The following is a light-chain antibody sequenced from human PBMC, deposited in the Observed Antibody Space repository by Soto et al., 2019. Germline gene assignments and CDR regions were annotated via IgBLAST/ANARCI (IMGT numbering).Light chain of an antibody. CDR2: EVS. V-gene: IGLV2-23*02. Sequence: QSALTQPASVSGSPGQSITISCTGTSSDVGSYNLVSWYQHHPGKAPKLMIYEVSKRPSGVSNRVSGSKSGNTASLTISGLQAEDEADYYCCSYAGSSTLYVFGTGTKLTVL. J-gene: IGLJ1*01. CDR1: SSDVGSYNL. CDR3: CSYAGSSTLYV.